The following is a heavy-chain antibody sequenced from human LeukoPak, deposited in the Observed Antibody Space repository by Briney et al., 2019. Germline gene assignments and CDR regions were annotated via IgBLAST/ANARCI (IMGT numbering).Heavy chain of an antibody. J-gene: IGHJ4*02. CDR2: IYHSGST. D-gene: IGHD6-19*01. Sequence: SETLSLTCAVSGGSISSSNWWGWVRQPPGKGLEWIGEIYHSGSTNYNPSLKSRVTISVDKSKNQFSLKLSSVTAADTAVYYCASVIAVAGKGFDYWGQGTLVTVSS. CDR1: GGSISSSNW. CDR3: ASVIAVAGKGFDY. V-gene: IGHV4-4*02.